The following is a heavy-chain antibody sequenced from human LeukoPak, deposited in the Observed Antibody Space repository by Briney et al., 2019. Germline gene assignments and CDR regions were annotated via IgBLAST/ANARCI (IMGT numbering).Heavy chain of an antibody. Sequence: PGGSLRLSCAASGFTFSGSTIHWVRQASGKGLEWVGRMRSKANSFVTTYAASVQGSFTISRDDSKNTAYLQMNNLKIEDTAVYYFTTDQFNSFDVWGQGTVVTASA. CDR1: GFTFSGST. D-gene: IGHD5-24*01. CDR3: TTDQFNSFDV. J-gene: IGHJ3*01. V-gene: IGHV3-73*01. CDR2: MRSKANSFVT.